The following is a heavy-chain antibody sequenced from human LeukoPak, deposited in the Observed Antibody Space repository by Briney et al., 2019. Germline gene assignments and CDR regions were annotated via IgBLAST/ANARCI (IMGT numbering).Heavy chain of an antibody. CDR2: ISAYNGNT. CDR1: GYTFTSYG. V-gene: IGHV1-18*01. D-gene: IGHD5-12*01. J-gene: IGHJ4*02. Sequence: GASVKVSCKASGYTFTSYGISWVRQAPGQGLEWMGWISAYNGNTNYAQKLQGRVTMTTDTSTSTAYMELRSLRSDDTAVYYCARPKYSGYEVGYFDYWGQGTLVPVSS. CDR3: ARPKYSGYEVGYFDY.